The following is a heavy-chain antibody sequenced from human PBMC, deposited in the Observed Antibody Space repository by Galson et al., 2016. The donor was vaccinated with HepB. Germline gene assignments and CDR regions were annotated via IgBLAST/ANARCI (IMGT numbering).Heavy chain of an antibody. CDR3: VRAFHDTSGHYWVNLDY. CDR1: GFSFTSYS. J-gene: IGHJ4*02. Sequence: SLRLSCAASGFSFTSYSMNWVRQAPGKGLEWVSFISTTSTYTYYADSVTGRFTISRDNAKSSLYLQMNSLRAEDTAVYYCVRAFHDTSGHYWVNLDYWGQGALVTVSS. CDR2: ISTTSTYT. V-gene: IGHV3-21*01. D-gene: IGHD3-22*01.